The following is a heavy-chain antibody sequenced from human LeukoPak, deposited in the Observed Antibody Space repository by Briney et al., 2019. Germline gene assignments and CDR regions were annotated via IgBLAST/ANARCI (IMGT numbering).Heavy chain of an antibody. V-gene: IGHV4-34*01. J-gene: IGHJ5*02. Sequence: PSETLSLTCAAYGGSFSGYYWGWTRQPPGKGLQWIGEINHSGSTNYNPSLKSRVTISVDTSKNQFSLELSSVTAADTAVYYCATSGGPINWFDPWGQGTLVTVSS. CDR3: ATSGGPINWFDP. CDR2: INHSGST. D-gene: IGHD2-15*01. CDR1: GGSFSGYY.